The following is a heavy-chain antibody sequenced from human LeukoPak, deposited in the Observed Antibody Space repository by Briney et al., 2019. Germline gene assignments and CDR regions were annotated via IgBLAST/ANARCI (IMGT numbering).Heavy chain of an antibody. CDR1: KFTFSRYS. Sequence: GGSLRLSCAASKFTFSRYSMNWVRQAPGKGLEWVSSISSSSSYIYYADSVRGRFTISRDNAKNSPYLQMNSLRAEDTAVYYCARDLPGGYCSGGTCYPDNYSMDVWGQGTLVTVSS. CDR2: ISSSSSYI. J-gene: IGHJ4*02. CDR3: ARDLPGGYCSGGTCYPDNYSMDV. D-gene: IGHD2-15*01. V-gene: IGHV3-21*01.